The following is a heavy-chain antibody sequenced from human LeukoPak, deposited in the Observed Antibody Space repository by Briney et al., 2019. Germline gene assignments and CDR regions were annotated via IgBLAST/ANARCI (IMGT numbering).Heavy chain of an antibody. CDR1: GFTFSSYA. Sequence: GGSLRLSCAASGFTFSSYAMSWVRQAPGKGLEWVSAISGSGGSTYYADPVKGRFTISRDNSKNTLYLQMNSLRAEDTAVYYCAKDDREYQLLSFDYWGQGTLVTVSS. V-gene: IGHV3-23*01. D-gene: IGHD2-2*01. CDR2: ISGSGGST. J-gene: IGHJ4*02. CDR3: AKDDREYQLLSFDY.